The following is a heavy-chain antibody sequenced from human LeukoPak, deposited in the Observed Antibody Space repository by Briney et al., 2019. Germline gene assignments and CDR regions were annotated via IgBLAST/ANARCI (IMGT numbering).Heavy chain of an antibody. V-gene: IGHV4-39*07. CDR2: IYYSGST. CDR1: GGSISSSSYY. D-gene: IGHD5-12*01. J-gene: IGHJ6*03. CDR3: ARLSGYGLHYYYHMDV. Sequence: SETLSLTCNVSGGSISSSSYYWGWIRQPPGKGLEWIGSIYYSGSTYYNPSLKSRVTISVDTSKNQFSLKLSSVTAADTAVYYCARLSGYGLHYYYHMDVWGKGATVTVSS.